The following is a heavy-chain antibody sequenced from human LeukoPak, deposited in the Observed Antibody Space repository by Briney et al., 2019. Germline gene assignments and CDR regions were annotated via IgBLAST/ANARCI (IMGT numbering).Heavy chain of an antibody. D-gene: IGHD3-22*01. CDR3: ARTTYYYDSSGYPRGYFDY. Sequence: SETLSLTCTVSGGSISSYYWSWIRQPPGKGLEWIGYIYYSGSTNYNPSIKSRVTISVDTSKNQFSLKLSPVTAADTAVYYCARTTYYYDSSGYPRGYFDYWGQGALVTVSS. CDR2: IYYSGST. CDR1: GGSISSYY. V-gene: IGHV4-59*01. J-gene: IGHJ4*02.